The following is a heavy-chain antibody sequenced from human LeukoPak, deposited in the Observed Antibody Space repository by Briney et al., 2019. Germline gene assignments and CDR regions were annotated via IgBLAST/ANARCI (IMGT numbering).Heavy chain of an antibody. J-gene: IGHJ4*02. CDR1: GFTFSSYR. CDR2: IKQDGREK. D-gene: IGHD3-10*01. V-gene: IGHV3-7*01. Sequence: GGSLRLSCAASGFTFSSYRMSWVRQAPGKGVEWGSNIKQDGREKYYVDSIKGRFTISRDNAKNSLYLQMNSLRAEDTAVYYCARDLYYGSGTPPYSFDYWGQGTLVTVSS. CDR3: ARDLYYGSGTPPYSFDY.